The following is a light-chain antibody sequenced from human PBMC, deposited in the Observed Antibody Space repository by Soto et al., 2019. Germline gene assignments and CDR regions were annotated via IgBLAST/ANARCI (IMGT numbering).Light chain of an antibody. CDR3: SAYKARSTLV. V-gene: IGLV2-14*01. CDR2: EVR. J-gene: IGLJ3*02. Sequence: QSALTQPASVSGSAGQSITISCSGTMRDVGAYNLVSWYQQHPGTAPKLIIYEVRNRPSGISSRFSGSRSGKTASLTISGLQPEDEGDYYCSAYKARSTLVFGGGTKVTVL. CDR1: MRDVGAYNL.